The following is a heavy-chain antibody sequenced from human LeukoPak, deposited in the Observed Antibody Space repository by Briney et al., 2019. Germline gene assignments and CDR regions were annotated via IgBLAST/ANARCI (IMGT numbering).Heavy chain of an antibody. CDR1: GFTFSSHA. V-gene: IGHV3-23*01. Sequence: GGSLRLSCAASGFTFSSHAMSWVRQAPGKGLEWVSAISGSGGSTYYADSVKGRFTISRDNSKNTLYLQMNSLRAEDTAVYYCAKGPYCSGGSCLLFDYWGQGTLVTVSS. CDR3: AKGPYCSGGSCLLFDY. D-gene: IGHD2-15*01. CDR2: ISGSGGST. J-gene: IGHJ4*02.